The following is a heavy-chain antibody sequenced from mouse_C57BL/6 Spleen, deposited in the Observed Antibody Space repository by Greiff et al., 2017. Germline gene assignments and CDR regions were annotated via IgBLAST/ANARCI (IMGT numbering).Heavy chain of an antibody. CDR2: IDPANGNT. J-gene: IGHJ1*03. CDR3: ARGDYDVWYFDV. CDR1: GFNIKNTY. D-gene: IGHD2-4*01. V-gene: IGHV14-3*01. Sequence: EVQLVESVAELVRPGASVKLSCTASGFNIKNTYMHWVKQRPEQGLEWIGRIDPANGNTKYAPKFQGKGTITADTSSNTAYLQLSSLTSEDTAIYYCARGDYDVWYFDVWGTGTTVTVSS.